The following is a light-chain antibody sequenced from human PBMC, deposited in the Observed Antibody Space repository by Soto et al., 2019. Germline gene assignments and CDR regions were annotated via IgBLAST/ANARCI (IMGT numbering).Light chain of an antibody. CDR1: SSNIGTDYD. J-gene: IGLJ1*01. V-gene: IGLV1-40*01. CDR2: GNS. CDR3: QSYDSSLSGPV. Sequence: QSALTQPPSVSGAPGQRVTISCTGSSSNIGTDYDVHWYQQLPGTAPKLLIYGNSNRPSGVPDRFSGSKSGTSASLAITGLQAEDEADYYCQSYDSSLSGPVFGSGTKATVL.